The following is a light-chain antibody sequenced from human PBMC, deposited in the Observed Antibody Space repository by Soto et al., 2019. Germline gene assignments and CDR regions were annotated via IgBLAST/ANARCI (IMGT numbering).Light chain of an antibody. CDR1: QSVLYSSNNKNY. Sequence: DIVMTQSPDSLAVSLGERATINCKSSQSVLYSSNNKNYLAWYQQRPGQPPKLLIYWASTRESGVPDRFSGSGSGTDFTLTITSLRAEDVAVYYCQQYESTPPTFGQETKLEIK. V-gene: IGKV4-1*01. J-gene: IGKJ2*01. CDR3: QQYESTPPT. CDR2: WAS.